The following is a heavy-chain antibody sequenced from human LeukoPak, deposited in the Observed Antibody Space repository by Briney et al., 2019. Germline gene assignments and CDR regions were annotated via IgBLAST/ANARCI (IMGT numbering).Heavy chain of an antibody. Sequence: GGSLRLSCAASGFTFSDYILDWVRQAPGKGLEWVGRIRRRTNSYTTEYATSVKGRFIISRDDSKNSLYLHMNSLKTEDTAVYHCTRDGGEGGNSAFDIWGQGTTVTVSS. CDR2: IRRRTNSYTT. CDR1: GFTFSDYI. CDR3: TRDGGEGGNSAFDI. D-gene: IGHD3-16*01. J-gene: IGHJ3*02. V-gene: IGHV3-72*01.